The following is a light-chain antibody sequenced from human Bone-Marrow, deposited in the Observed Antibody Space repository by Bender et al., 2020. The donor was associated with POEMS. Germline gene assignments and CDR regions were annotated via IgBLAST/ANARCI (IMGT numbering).Light chain of an antibody. CDR3: CSYTRRGTWV. CDR1: SSDIGTYDF. CDR2: EVS. V-gene: IGLV2-14*01. J-gene: IGLJ3*02. Sequence: QSALPQPASVSGSLGQSITISCTGSSSDIGTYDFVSWYQQHPGKVPRLIIFEVSNRPSGVSDRFSGSKSGNTASLTISGLQAEDEADYYCCSYTRRGTWVFGGGTKLTVL.